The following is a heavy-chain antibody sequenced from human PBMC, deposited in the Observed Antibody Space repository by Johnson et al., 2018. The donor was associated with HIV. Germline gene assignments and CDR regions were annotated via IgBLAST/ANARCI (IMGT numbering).Heavy chain of an antibody. CDR3: ARGGMTFGGVIAPGAVDI. J-gene: IGHJ3*02. D-gene: IGHD3-16*02. CDR2: ISSNGGST. Sequence: VQLVESGGGLVQPGGSLRLSCAASGFTFSSYAMHWVRQAPGKGLEYVSAISSNGGSTYYANSVKGRFTISRDNSKNTLYLQMGSLRAEDMAVYYCARGGMTFGGVIAPGAVDIWGQGTMVTVSS. CDR1: GFTFSSYA. V-gene: IGHV3-64*01.